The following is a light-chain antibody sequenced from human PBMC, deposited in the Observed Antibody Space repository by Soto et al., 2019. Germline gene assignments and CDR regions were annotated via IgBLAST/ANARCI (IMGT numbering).Light chain of an antibody. CDR1: QSVRSNY. Sequence: EIVLTQSPDTLSLSPGERATLSCRASQSVRSNYLAGYQQKPGQAPRFLIYDASSRATGIPDRFSGSGSGTDFTLTISRLEPEDFAVYYCQQYGSTHLTFGGGTKVEIK. J-gene: IGKJ4*01. V-gene: IGKV3-20*01. CDR3: QQYGSTHLT. CDR2: DAS.